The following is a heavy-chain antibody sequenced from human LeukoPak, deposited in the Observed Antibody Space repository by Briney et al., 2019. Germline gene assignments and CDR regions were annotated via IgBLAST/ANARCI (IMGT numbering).Heavy chain of an antibody. CDR1: GFHFSNYG. D-gene: IGHD4-17*01. CDR2: IQSDGSKE. CDR3: TRDWNPVTPSLDY. Sequence: GGSLRLSCAASGFHFSNYGMHWARQAPGKGLEWVAAIQSDGSKEYYSDSVKGRFTISRDNSKNTVYLQMNSLRAEDTALYSCTRDWNPVTPSLDYWGQGTLVTVSS. V-gene: IGHV3-33*01. J-gene: IGHJ4*02.